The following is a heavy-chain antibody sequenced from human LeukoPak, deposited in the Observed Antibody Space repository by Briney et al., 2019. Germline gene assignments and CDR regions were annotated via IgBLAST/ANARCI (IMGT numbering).Heavy chain of an antibody. J-gene: IGHJ4*02. CDR2: ISPNSGGT. D-gene: IGHD4-23*01. CDR3: ARSTNYGGNVNFDY. CDR1: GYTFTGYY. V-gene: IGHV1-2*02. Sequence: ASVKVSCKASGYTFTGYYMHWVRQAPGQGLEWMGWISPNSGGTNYAQKFQGRVTMTRDTSISTAYMELSRLRSDDTAVYSCARSTNYGGNVNFDYWGQGSLDTVSS.